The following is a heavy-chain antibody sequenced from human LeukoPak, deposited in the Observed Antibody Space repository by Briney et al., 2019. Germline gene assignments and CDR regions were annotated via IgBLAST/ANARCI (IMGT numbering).Heavy chain of an antibody. D-gene: IGHD1-26*01. V-gene: IGHV1-2*02. CDR1: GYTFTGYY. CDR3: ARGGVGATDFDY. Sequence: ASVKVSCKASGYTFTGYYMHWVRQAPGQGLEWMGWINPNSGGTNYAQEFQGRVTMTRDTSISTAYMELSRLRSDDTAVYYCARGGVGATDFDYWGQGTLVTVSS. CDR2: INPNSGGT. J-gene: IGHJ4*02.